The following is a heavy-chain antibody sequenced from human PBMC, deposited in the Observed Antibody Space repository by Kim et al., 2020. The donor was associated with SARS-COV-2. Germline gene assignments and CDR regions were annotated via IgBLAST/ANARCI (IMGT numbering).Heavy chain of an antibody. J-gene: IGHJ4*02. CDR3: ARAGIAVAGYYFDY. D-gene: IGHD6-19*01. CDR2: IYHSGST. V-gene: IGHV4-4*02. CDR1: GGSISSSNW. Sequence: SETLSLTCAVSGGSISSSNWWWCVRQPPGKGLEWIGEIYHSGSTNYNPSLKSRVTISVDKSKNQFSLKLSSVTAADTAVYYCARAGIAVAGYYFDYWGQGTLVTVSS.